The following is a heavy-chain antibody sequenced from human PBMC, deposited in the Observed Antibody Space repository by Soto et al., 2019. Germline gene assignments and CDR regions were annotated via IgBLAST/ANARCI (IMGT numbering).Heavy chain of an antibody. V-gene: IGHV4-30-2*01. CDR1: GGSISSGGYS. J-gene: IGHJ4*02. CDR2: IYHSGST. CDR3: ARGAPVVNDY. D-gene: IGHD3-22*01. Sequence: SETLCLTCAVSGGSISSGGYSWSWIRQPPGKGLEWIGYIYHSGSTYYNPSLKSRVTISVDRSKNQFSLKLSSVTAADTAVYYCARGAPVVNDYWGQGTLVTVS.